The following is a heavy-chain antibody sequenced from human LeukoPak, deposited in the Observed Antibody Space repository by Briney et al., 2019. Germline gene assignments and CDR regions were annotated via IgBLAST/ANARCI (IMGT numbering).Heavy chain of an antibody. D-gene: IGHD3-3*01. CDR1: GFTFDDYA. CDR3: ARDRYYDFWSGQNWFDP. V-gene: IGHV3-9*01. CDR2: ISWNSGSI. J-gene: IGHJ5*02. Sequence: GGSLRLSCAASGFTFDDYAMHWVRQAPGKGLEWVSGISWNSGSIGYADSVKGRFTISRDNAKNSLYLQMNSLRAEDTAVYYCARDRYYDFWSGQNWFDPWGQGTLVTVSS.